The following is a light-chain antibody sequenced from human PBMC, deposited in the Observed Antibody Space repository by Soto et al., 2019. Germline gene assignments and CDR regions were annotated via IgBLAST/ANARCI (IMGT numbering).Light chain of an antibody. Sequence: SVLAQPSSVSGAPGQSVTISCTGNSTDVARYHYVSWYQHQPGKAPKLMIYEVSNRPSGVSNRLSGSKPGNTASLTISGLKAEDEADYYCSSYTSSSTYVFGTGTKVTVL. V-gene: IGLV2-14*01. J-gene: IGLJ1*01. CDR1: STDVARYHY. CDR3: SSYTSSSTYV. CDR2: EVS.